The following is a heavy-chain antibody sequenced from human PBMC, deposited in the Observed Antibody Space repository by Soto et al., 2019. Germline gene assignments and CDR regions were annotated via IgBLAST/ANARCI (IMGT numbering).Heavy chain of an antibody. Sequence: SETLSLTCTVSGGSISSYYWSWIRQPPGKGLEWIGYIYYSGSTNYNPSLKSRVTISVDTSKNQFSLKLSSVTAADTAVYYCARDNRATIFGVVILGYFDYWGQGTLVTVSS. CDR3: ARDNRATIFGVVILGYFDY. D-gene: IGHD3-3*01. V-gene: IGHV4-59*01. CDR2: IYYSGST. CDR1: GGSISSYY. J-gene: IGHJ4*02.